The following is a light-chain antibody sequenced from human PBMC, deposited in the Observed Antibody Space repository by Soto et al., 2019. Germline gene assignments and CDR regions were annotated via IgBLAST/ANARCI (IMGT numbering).Light chain of an antibody. CDR3: QQTNTSPRT. V-gene: IGKV1-8*01. CDR1: QGISSY. Sequence: AIRMTQSPSSLSASTGDRVTITCRASQGISSYLAWYQQKPGKAPKLLIYAASTLQSGVPSRFSGSGSGTDFTLTISCLQSEDFATYFCQQTNTSPRTFGQGTKVDIK. J-gene: IGKJ1*01. CDR2: AAS.